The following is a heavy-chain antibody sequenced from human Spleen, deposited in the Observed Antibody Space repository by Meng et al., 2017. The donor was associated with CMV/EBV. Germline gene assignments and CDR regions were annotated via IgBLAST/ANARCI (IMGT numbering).Heavy chain of an antibody. Sequence: ASVKVSCKASGYTFTGYYMDWVRQAPGQGLEWMGWINPKGGDTNYAQKFQGRITMTRDTSIGTAYMELSGLRSDDTAVYYCARERVGGGDSYGYWGQGTLVTVSS. CDR3: ARERVGGGDSYGY. CDR1: GYTFTGYY. J-gene: IGHJ4*02. CDR2: INPKGGDT. V-gene: IGHV1-2*02. D-gene: IGHD2-21*01.